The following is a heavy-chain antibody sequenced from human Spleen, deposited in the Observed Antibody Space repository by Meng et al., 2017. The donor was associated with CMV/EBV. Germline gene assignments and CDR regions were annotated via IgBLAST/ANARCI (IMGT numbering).Heavy chain of an antibody. D-gene: IGHD3-22*01. Sequence: GESLKISCAASGFTINNYGMHWGRQAPGKGLEWVAVIWSDGSYQYYGDSVRGRFTISRDNSNNTLYLEMNSLRAEDTAVYYCAKAFPIVVAIFASWGQGTLVTVSS. V-gene: IGHV3-33*06. CDR3: AKAFPIVVAIFAS. CDR2: IWSDGSYQ. J-gene: IGHJ4*02. CDR1: GFTINNYG.